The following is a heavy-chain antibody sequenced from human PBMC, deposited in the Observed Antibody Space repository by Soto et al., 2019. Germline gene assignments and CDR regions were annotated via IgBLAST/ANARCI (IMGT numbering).Heavy chain of an antibody. CDR1: GFTFDDYA. D-gene: IGHD6-13*01. Sequence: GGSLRLSCTASGFTFDDYAMHWVRQAPGKGLEWVSGITWNSGSKGYADSVKGRFTISRDNAKYSLYLQMNSLRGEDTALYYCAKGPAGWQQLPLLAFDVWGEGTKVAVSS. J-gene: IGHJ3*01. CDR2: ITWNSGSK. CDR3: AKGPAGWQQLPLLAFDV. V-gene: IGHV3-9*01.